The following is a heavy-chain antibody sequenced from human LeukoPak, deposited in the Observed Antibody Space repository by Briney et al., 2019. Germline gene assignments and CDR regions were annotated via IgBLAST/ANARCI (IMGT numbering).Heavy chain of an antibody. V-gene: IGHV4-4*02. J-gene: IGHJ4*02. CDR1: GVSISSSNW. Sequence: SGTLSLTCAVSGVSISSSNWWSWVRQPPGKGLEWIGEIYHSGSTNYNPSLKSRVTISVDKSKNQFSLKLSSVTAADTAVYYCARDRTGDGYSYGYGYFDYWGQGTLVTVSS. CDR3: ARDRTGDGYSYGYGYFDY. CDR2: IYHSGST. D-gene: IGHD5-18*01.